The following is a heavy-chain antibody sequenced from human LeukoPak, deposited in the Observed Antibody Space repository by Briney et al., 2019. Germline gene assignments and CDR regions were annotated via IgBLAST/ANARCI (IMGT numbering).Heavy chain of an antibody. J-gene: IGHJ4*02. CDR2: ISSSSRYI. Sequence: GGSLRLSCAASGFTFSSYSMNWVRQAPGKGLEWVSSISSSSRYIYYADSVKGRFTISRDNAKNSLYLQMNSLRAEDTAVYYCTTYAMVGATIPKEFDYWGQGTLVTVSS. CDR3: TTYAMVGATIPKEFDY. V-gene: IGHV3-21*01. CDR1: GFTFSSYS. D-gene: IGHD1-26*01.